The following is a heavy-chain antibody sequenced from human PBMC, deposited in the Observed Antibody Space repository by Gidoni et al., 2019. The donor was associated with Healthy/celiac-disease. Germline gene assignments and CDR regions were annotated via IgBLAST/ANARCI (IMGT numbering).Heavy chain of an antibody. J-gene: IGHJ4*02. CDR1: GFIFRDFD. CDR2: IWYDGSNR. CDR3: ARGRYARGGVTYGVDY. Sequence: QVQLVESGGGAVQPGRSLRLACAASGFIFRDFDMHWVRQTPGTGLEWMAVIWYDGSNRYYGDSVRGRFTISRDNSQKMLYLQMNSVRPEDTAVYFCARGRYARGGVTYGVDYWGQGTLVTVSS. V-gene: IGHV3-33*01. D-gene: IGHD4-17*01.